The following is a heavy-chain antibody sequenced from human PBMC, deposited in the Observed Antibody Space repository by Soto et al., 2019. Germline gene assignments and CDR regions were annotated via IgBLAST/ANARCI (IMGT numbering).Heavy chain of an antibody. D-gene: IGHD6-19*01. Sequence: GGSLRLSCAASGFTFSSYAMSWVRQAPGKGLEWVSAISGSGGSTYYADSVKGRFTISRDNSKNTLYLQMNSLRAEDTAVYYCAKGHARYSGGWYCHCDYWGQGTLVTVSS. CDR1: GFTFSSYA. V-gene: IGHV3-23*01. CDR2: ISGSGGST. CDR3: AKGHARYSGGWYCHCDY. J-gene: IGHJ4*02.